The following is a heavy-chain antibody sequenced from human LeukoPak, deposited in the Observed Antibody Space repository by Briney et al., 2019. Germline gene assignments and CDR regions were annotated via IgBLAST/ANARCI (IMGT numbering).Heavy chain of an antibody. CDR3: ARGRSSSSTGWFDP. CDR1: GGSFSGYY. J-gene: IGHJ5*02. D-gene: IGHD6-13*01. CDR2: INHSGST. Sequence: PSETLSLTCAVHGGSFSGYYWSWIRQPPGKGLEWIGEINHSGSTNYNPSLKSRVTISVDTSKKQFSLKLSSVTAADTAVYYCARGRSSSSTGWFDPWGQGTLVTVSS. V-gene: IGHV4-34*01.